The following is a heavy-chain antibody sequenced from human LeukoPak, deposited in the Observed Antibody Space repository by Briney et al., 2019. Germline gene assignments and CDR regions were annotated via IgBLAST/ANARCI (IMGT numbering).Heavy chain of an antibody. Sequence: ASVKVSCKASGYTFTGYYMHWVRQAPGQXXXXXGWINPNSGGTNYAQKFQGRVTMTRDTSISTAYMELSRLRSDDTAVYYCARDLWQWLPTGYWGQGILVTVSS. D-gene: IGHD6-19*01. J-gene: IGHJ4*02. CDR2: INPNSGGT. CDR1: GYTFTGYY. CDR3: ARDLWQWLPTGY. V-gene: IGHV1-2*02.